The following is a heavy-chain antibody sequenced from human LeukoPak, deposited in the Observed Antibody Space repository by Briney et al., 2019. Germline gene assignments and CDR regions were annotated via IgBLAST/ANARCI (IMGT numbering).Heavy chain of an antibody. CDR1: GGSISNYC. CDR2: IFSSGST. J-gene: IGHJ4*02. V-gene: IGHV4-59*01. CDR3: ARGPVRYHFDY. Sequence: SETLSLTCTVSGGSISNYCWGWVRQPPGKGLESIGFIFSSGSTNYNPSLKSRVTMSIDTSKKQFSLKLSPVTAADTAVYYCARGPVRYHFDYLGQGTLVTVSS. D-gene: IGHD2-2*01.